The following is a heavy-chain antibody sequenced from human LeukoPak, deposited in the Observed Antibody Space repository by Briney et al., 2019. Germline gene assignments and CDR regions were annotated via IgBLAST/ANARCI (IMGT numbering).Heavy chain of an antibody. Sequence: GGSLRLSCAASGFTFSGYAMSWVRQAPGKGLEWVSAISGSGGSTYYADSVKGRFTISRDNSKNTLYLQMNSLRAEDTAVYYCAKSPSTVVVPAANFGGWFDPWGQGTLVTVSS. V-gene: IGHV3-23*01. J-gene: IGHJ5*02. CDR1: GFTFSGYA. D-gene: IGHD2-2*01. CDR2: ISGSGGST. CDR3: AKSPSTVVVPAANFGGWFDP.